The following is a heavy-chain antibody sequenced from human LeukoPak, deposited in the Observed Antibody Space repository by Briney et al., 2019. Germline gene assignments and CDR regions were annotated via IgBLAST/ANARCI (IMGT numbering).Heavy chain of an antibody. J-gene: IGHJ6*02. D-gene: IGHD2-15*01. CDR3: ARWSRYYYYYGMDV. CDR2: ITHSGST. CDR1: GGSFSGYY. Sequence: PSETLSLTSAVYGGSFSGYYWSWIRQPPGKGLEWVGEITHSGSTNYNPSLKSRVTISVDTSKNQFSLKLGSVTAADTAVYYCARWSRYYYYYGMDVWGQGTTVTVSS. V-gene: IGHV4-34*01.